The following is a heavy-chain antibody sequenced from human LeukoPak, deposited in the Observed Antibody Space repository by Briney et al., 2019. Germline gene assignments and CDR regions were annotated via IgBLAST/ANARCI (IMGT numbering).Heavy chain of an antibody. J-gene: IGHJ5*02. Sequence: SETLSLTCTVSGGSISSGDYYWSWIRQPPGKGLEWIGYIYYSGSTYYNTSLKSRVTISVDTSKNQFSLKLSSVTAADTAVYYCARLSYSSSSCWFDPWGKGTLVTVSS. CDR2: IYYSGST. CDR3: ARLSYSSSSCWFDP. V-gene: IGHV4-30-4*08. CDR1: GGSISSGDYY. D-gene: IGHD6-6*01.